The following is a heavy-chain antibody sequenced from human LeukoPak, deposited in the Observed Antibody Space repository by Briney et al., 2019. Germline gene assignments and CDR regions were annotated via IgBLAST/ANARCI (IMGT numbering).Heavy chain of an antibody. D-gene: IGHD6-13*01. CDR3: SVGYSSSWYEGLGY. J-gene: IGHJ4*02. CDR2: ISAYNGNT. CDR1: GYTFTSYG. V-gene: IGHV1-18*01. Sequence: ASVKVSCKASGYTFTSYGISWVRQAPGQGLEWMGWISAYNGNTNYAQKLQGRVTMTTDTSTSTAYMELRSLRSDDTAVYYCSVGYSSSWYEGLGYWGQGTLVTVSS.